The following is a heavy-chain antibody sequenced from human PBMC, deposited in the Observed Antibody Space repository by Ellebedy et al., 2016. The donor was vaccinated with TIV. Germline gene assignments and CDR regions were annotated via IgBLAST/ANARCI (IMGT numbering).Heavy chain of an antibody. D-gene: IGHD6-19*01. CDR1: GFTFSNNY. Sequence: PGGSLRLSCAASGFTFSNNYMSWVRQAPGKGLEWVANIKQDGTEKYYVDSVKGRFTISRDNAKNSLYLQMNSLRAEDTAVYYCARASTSGWYILDYWGQGTQVTVSS. CDR2: IKQDGTEK. CDR3: ARASTSGWYILDY. V-gene: IGHV3-7*03. J-gene: IGHJ4*02.